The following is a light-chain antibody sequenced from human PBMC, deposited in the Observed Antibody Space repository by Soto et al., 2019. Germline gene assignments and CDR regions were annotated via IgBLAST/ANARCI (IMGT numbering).Light chain of an antibody. J-gene: IGLJ2*01. CDR3: QSYDSSLSGSRVV. CDR1: SSNIGAGYD. V-gene: IGLV1-40*01. Sequence: QSVLTQPPSVSVAPGQRVTISCTGSSSNIGAGYDVHWYQQLPGTAPKLLIYGNSNRPSGVPDRFSGSKSGTSASLAITGLQAEDEADYYGQSYDSSLSGSRVVFGGGTKLTVL. CDR2: GNS.